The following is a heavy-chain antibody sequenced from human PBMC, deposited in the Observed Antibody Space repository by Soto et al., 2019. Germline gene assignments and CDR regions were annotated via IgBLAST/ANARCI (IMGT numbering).Heavy chain of an antibody. Sequence: QVQLVQSGAEVKKPGASVKVSCKASGYTFTSYDINWVRQATGQGLEWMGWMNPNSGNTGYAQKFQGRVTMTRNTSISTAYMELSSLRSEATAVYYCAREGYSSTSGSRGTRLDPLGQGTLVTVAS. CDR2: MNPNSGNT. CDR1: GYTFTSYD. J-gene: IGHJ5*02. CDR3: AREGYSSTSGSRGTRLDP. V-gene: IGHV1-8*01. D-gene: IGHD6-6*01.